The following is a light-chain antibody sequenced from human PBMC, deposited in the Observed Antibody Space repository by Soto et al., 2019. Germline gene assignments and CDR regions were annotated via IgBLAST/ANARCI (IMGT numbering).Light chain of an antibody. CDR1: QSVSSN. CDR2: GAS. Sequence: MTQSPATLSGSPGERATLSCRASQSVSSNLAWYQQKTGQAPRLLIYGASARATGIPARLSGSGYGTELTITISSLQSEDFAVYYCQQYNNWPRTFGHGTKVDI. CDR3: QQYNNWPRT. J-gene: IGKJ1*01. V-gene: IGKV3-15*01.